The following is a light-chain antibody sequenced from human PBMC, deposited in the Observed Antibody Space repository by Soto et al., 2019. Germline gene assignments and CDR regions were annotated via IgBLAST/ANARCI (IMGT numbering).Light chain of an antibody. J-gene: IGKJ3*01. Sequence: ESVLTQSPGTLSMSPGERATLSCRASQSVSSSYSAWYQQKPGQAPRLLIYGASIRATGIPDRFSGSGSGTDFTLTISRLDPEDFAVYYCQQYGSSPFTFGPGTKVDIK. CDR3: QQYGSSPFT. V-gene: IGKV3-20*01. CDR1: QSVSSSY. CDR2: GAS.